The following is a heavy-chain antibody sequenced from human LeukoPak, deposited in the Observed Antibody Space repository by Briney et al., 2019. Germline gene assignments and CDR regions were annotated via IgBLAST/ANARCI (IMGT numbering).Heavy chain of an antibody. D-gene: IGHD5-18*01. CDR2: IYTSGST. J-gene: IGHJ6*03. CDR3: ARRGYSYGPYYYYMDV. CDR1: GGSISSYY. V-gene: IGHV4-4*09. Sequence: SETLSLTCTVSGGSISSYYWSWIRQPPGKGLEWIGYIYTSGSTNYNPSLKSRVTISVDTSKNQFSLKLSSVTAADTAVYYCARRGYSYGPYYYYMDVWGKGTTVTVSS.